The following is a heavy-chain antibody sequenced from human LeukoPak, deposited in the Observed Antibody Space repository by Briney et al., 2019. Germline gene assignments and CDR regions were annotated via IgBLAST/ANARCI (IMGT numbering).Heavy chain of an antibody. CDR2: ISGGGDTT. CDR3: AKSCTSFYYGMDV. Sequence: GGSLRLSCAASGFTFSSYWMHWVRQAPGKGLEWVSTISGGGDTTYYADSVKGRFTISRDNSKNTLYLQMNSLRAEDTAKYYCAKSCTSFYYGMDVWGQGTTVTVSS. D-gene: IGHD2-2*01. J-gene: IGHJ6*02. V-gene: IGHV3-23*01. CDR1: GFTFSSYW.